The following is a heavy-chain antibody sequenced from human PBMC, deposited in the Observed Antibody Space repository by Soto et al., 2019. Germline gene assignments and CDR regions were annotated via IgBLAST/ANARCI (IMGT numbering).Heavy chain of an antibody. CDR2: ISGSGGST. CDR1: GFTFSSYA. CDR3: AKLHMITFGGVIVKDY. D-gene: IGHD3-16*02. V-gene: IGHV3-23*01. Sequence: EVQLLESGGGLVQPGGSLRLSCAASGFTFSSYAISWVRQAPGKGLEWVSAISGSGGSTYYADSVKGRFTISRDNSKNTLYLQMNSLRAEDTAVYYCAKLHMITFGGVIVKDYWGQGTLVTVSS. J-gene: IGHJ4*02.